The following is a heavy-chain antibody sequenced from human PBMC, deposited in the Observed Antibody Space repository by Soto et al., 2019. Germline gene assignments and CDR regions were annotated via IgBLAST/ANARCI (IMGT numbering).Heavy chain of an antibody. CDR2: IYYSGST. D-gene: IGHD3-9*01. CDR3: ARRGRRYSDYLSRPQSVGGFDI. V-gene: IGHV4-59*01. Sequence: PSETLSLTCTVSGGSISSYYWSWIRQPPGKGLEWIGYIYYSGSTNYNPSLKSRVTISVDTSKNQFSLKLSSVTAADTAVYYCARRGRRYSDYLSRPQSVGGFDIWGQGTLVTVSS. J-gene: IGHJ3*02. CDR1: GGSISSYY.